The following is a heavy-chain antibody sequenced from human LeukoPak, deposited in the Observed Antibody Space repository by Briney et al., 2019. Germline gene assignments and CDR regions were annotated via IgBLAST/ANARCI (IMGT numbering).Heavy chain of an antibody. CDR1: GYPFDNFG. Sequence: ASVKVSCKASGYPFDNFGLTWVREAPGQGLEWMGWISAYNGNTHYAQKFRGRLTLTTETSTSTAYLELRSLKSDDTAVYYCARDRVGGDLTGVSLYWGQGTLVTVSS. V-gene: IGHV1-18*01. J-gene: IGHJ4*01. CDR2: ISAYNGNT. CDR3: ARDRVGGDLTGVSLY. D-gene: IGHD4-17*01.